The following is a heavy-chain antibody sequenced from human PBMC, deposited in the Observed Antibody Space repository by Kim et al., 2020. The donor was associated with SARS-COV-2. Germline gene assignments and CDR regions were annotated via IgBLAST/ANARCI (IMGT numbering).Heavy chain of an antibody. CDR2: IYSGGST. V-gene: IGHV3-53*01. CDR3: ARDRLTGTTHTYYYYYGMDV. CDR1: GFTVSSNY. J-gene: IGHJ6*02. D-gene: IGHD1-20*01. Sequence: GGSLRLSCAASGFTVSSNYMSWVRQAPGKGLEWVSVIYSGGSTYYADSVKGRFTISRDNSKNTLYLQMNSLRAEDTAVYYCARDRLTGTTHTYYYYYGMDVWGQGTTVTVSS.